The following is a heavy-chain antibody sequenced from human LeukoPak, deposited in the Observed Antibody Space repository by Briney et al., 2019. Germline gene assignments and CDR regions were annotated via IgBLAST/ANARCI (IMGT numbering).Heavy chain of an antibody. J-gene: IGHJ4*02. D-gene: IGHD3/OR15-3a*01. CDR1: GFTFDDYA. CDR2: ISWNSGSI. V-gene: IGHV3-9*03. CDR3: AKDKDIGGVLDSPTFDS. Sequence: QAGRSLRLSCAASGFTFDDYAMHWVRQAPGKGLEWVSGISWNSGSIGYADSVKGRFTISRDNAKNSLYLQMNSLRTEDMGLYYCAKDKDIGGVLDSPTFDSWGQGTLITVSS.